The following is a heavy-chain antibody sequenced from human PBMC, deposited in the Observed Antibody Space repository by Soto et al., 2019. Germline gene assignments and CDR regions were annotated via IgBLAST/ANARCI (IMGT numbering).Heavy chain of an antibody. CDR3: AIRKRLPPQNSSDA. D-gene: IGHD6-25*01. CDR1: GGSFGGYY. Sequence: PSETLSLTCAVYGGSFGGYYWSWVGQRPGKGLEWIGEINHSGSTNYNPSLKSRVTISVDTSKNQFSLKLSSVTAADTAVYYCAIRKRLPPQNSSDAPGQGTWGTVSS. V-gene: IGHV4-34*01. CDR2: INHSGST. J-gene: IGHJ5*02.